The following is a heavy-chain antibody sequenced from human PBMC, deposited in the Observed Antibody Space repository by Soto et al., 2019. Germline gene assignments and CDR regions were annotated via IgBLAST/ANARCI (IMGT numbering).Heavy chain of an antibody. CDR3: ARETSGYYDY. V-gene: IGHV4-61*01. Sequence: SETLSLTCTVSGGSVSSASYFWSWIRQPPGKGLEWIGYFYYSGSTNYDPSLKSRVTISVDTSKNQFSLKLSSVTAADTAVYYCARETSGYYDYWGQGTLVTVSS. J-gene: IGHJ4*02. CDR2: FYYSGST. D-gene: IGHD3-22*01. CDR1: GGSVSSASYF.